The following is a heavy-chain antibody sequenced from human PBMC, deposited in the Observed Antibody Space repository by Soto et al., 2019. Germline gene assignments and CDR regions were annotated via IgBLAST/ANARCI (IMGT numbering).Heavy chain of an antibody. CDR3: ARESGENWTYEAH. CDR2: ITVNGIT. V-gene: IGHV4-4*07. J-gene: IGHJ1*01. D-gene: IGHD1-7*01. CDR1: GAYVSDFS. Sequence: VQQLESGPGLVKPWDTLSLTCTVSGAYVSDFSWSWIRQPAGKGLEWIGRITVNGITQYTPSFRSRGTMSMDTSRNQFSLHLQSATAADTALDYCARESGENWTYEAHWGQGTLVTVSS.